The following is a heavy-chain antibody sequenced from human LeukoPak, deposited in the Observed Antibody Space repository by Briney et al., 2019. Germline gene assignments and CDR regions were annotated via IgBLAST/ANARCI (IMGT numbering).Heavy chain of an antibody. J-gene: IGHJ6*02. Sequence: SVKVSCKASGGTFSSYAISWVRQAPGQGLEWMGGIIPIFGTANYAQKFQGRVTITADESTSTAYMELSSLRSEDTAVYYCARARYCSGGSCYELYYYYGMDVWGQGTTVTVSS. D-gene: IGHD2-15*01. CDR3: ARARYCSGGSCYELYYYYGMDV. CDR2: IIPIFGTA. V-gene: IGHV1-69*13. CDR1: GGTFSSYA.